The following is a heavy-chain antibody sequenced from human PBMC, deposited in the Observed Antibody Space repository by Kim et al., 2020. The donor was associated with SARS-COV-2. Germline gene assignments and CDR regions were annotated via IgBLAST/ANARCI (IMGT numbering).Heavy chain of an antibody. V-gene: IGHV3-23*01. J-gene: IGHJ4*02. CDR2: ISDGGSGT. Sequence: GGSLRLSCEASGFTFLSYAMNWVRQAPGKSLEWVSTISDGGSGTHYADSVKGRFTISRDNSKNTLFLQMNSLRVEDTAVYYCAIRSTSGWDYFHYWGQGTLVAVSS. CDR3: AIRSTSGWDYFHY. CDR1: GFTFLSYA. D-gene: IGHD6-19*01.